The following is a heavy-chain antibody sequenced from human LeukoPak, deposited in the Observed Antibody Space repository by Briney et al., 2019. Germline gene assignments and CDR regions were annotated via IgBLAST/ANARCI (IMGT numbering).Heavy chain of an antibody. CDR1: GGTFSSYA. Sequence: ASVKVSCKASGGTFSSYAISWVRQAPGQGLEWMGRIIPILGIANYAQKFQGRVTITRDMSTSTAYMELSSLRSEDTAVYYCAAKSGYYHDAFDIWGQGTMVTVSS. V-gene: IGHV1-69*04. D-gene: IGHD3-22*01. CDR3: AAKSGYYHDAFDI. CDR2: IIPILGIA. J-gene: IGHJ3*02.